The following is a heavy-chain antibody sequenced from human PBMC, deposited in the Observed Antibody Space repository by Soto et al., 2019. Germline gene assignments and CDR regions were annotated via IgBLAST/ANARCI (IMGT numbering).Heavy chain of an antibody. D-gene: IGHD2-15*01. V-gene: IGHV1-46*01. J-gene: IGHJ6*02. CDR2: INPSGGRA. CDR3: ARDSDIVVSSVPMGAGYYYNALDV. Sequence: ASVKVSCKASGYIFTSFYMHWVRQAPGQGLEWMGIINPSGGRASYTQKFQGRLTMTRDTSTRTVYMELSSLRSEDTAVYYCARDSDIVVSSVPMGAGYYYNALDVWGQ. CDR1: GYIFTSFY.